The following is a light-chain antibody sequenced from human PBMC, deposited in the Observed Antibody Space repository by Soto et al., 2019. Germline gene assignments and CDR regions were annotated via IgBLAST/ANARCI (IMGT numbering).Light chain of an antibody. CDR3: QQYAGSRT. Sequence: EIVLTQSPATLSLSPGERATLSCRASQSVGSYLAWYQQKPGQAPRPLIYGASKRAPGVSARFSGSGSGTDFTLTISRLEPEDFAVYYCQQYAGSRTFGQGTKV. CDR1: QSVGSY. J-gene: IGKJ1*01. CDR2: GAS. V-gene: IGKV3-20*01.